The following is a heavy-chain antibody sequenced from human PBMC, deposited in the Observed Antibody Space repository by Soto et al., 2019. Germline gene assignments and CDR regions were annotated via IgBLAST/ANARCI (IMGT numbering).Heavy chain of an antibody. CDR2: ISGSGGST. CDR3: AKDYGRYCTNGVCYYFDY. V-gene: IGHV3-23*01. Sequence: GSLRLSCAASGFTFSSYAMSWVRQAPGKGLEWVSAISGSGGSTYYADSVKGLFTISRDNSKNTLYLQMNSLRAEDTAVYYCAKDYGRYCTNGVCYYFDYWGQGTLVTVSS. J-gene: IGHJ4*02. CDR1: GFTFSSYA. D-gene: IGHD2-8*01.